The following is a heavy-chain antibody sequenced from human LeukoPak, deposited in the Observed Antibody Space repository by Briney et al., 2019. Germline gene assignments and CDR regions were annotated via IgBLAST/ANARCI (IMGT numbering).Heavy chain of an antibody. CDR3: GRDPFAFSNVVDDGGGYYYSFDY. Sequence: SVKVSCKASGGTFSSYAISWVRQAPGQGLEWMGRIIPILGIANYAQKFQGRVTITADKSTSTAYMELSSLRSEDTAVYYCGRDPFAFSNVVDDGGGYYYSFDYGGREPLAPVP. J-gene: IGHJ4*02. CDR1: GGTFSSYA. CDR2: IIPILGIA. D-gene: IGHD3-22*01. V-gene: IGHV1-69*04.